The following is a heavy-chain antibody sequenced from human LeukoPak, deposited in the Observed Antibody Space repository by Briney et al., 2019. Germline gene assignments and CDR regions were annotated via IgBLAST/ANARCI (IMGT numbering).Heavy chain of an antibody. D-gene: IGHD6-19*01. V-gene: IGHV1-2*02. CDR2: INPNSGGT. Sequence: ASVKVSCKASGYTLTGYYMHWVRQAPGQGLEWMGWINPNSGGTNYAQKFQGRVTMTRDTSISTAYMELSRLRSDDTAVYYCAREAASYSSGWLDYWGQGTLVTVSS. CDR3: AREAASYSSGWLDY. J-gene: IGHJ4*02. CDR1: GYTLTGYY.